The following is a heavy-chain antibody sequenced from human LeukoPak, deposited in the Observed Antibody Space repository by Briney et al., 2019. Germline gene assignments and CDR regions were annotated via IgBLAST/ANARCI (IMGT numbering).Heavy chain of an antibody. CDR2: VSYSGST. D-gene: IGHD1-26*01. V-gene: IGHV4-59*11. Sequence: SETLSLTCTVSGGSISGHYWSWIRQPPGKGLEWIGFVSYSGSTNYNPSLNGRVTISLDTSKSQFSLSLNSVTAADTAVYFCARGGASSRYFGYWGQGTLVTVSS. CDR3: ARGGASSRYFGY. J-gene: IGHJ4*02. CDR1: GGSISGHY.